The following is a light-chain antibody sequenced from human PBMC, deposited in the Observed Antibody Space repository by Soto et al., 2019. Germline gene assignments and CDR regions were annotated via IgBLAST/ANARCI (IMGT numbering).Light chain of an antibody. CDR3: QQYGSSPLFI. CDR2: GAS. J-gene: IGKJ3*01. V-gene: IGKV3-20*01. Sequence: EIVLTQSPGTLSLCPGERATLSCRASQSVSGSYVAWYQQKPGQAPRLLIYGASSRATGIPDRFSGSGSGTDFTLTISRLEPEDFAVYYCQQYGSSPLFIFGPGTTVDIK. CDR1: QSVSGSY.